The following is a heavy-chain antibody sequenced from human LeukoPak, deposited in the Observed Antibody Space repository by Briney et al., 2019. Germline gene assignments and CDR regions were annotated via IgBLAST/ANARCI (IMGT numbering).Heavy chain of an antibody. CDR2: ISSSGSYV. CDR1: GFTFSSYE. Sequence: GGSLRLSCAASGFTFSSYEMNWVRQAPGEGLEWISYISSSGSYVKYADSVKGRFTISRDNAKNSLYLQMDSLRAEDTAIYYCTTDHVGATVEFDSWGQGTLVTVSS. D-gene: IGHD1-26*01. V-gene: IGHV3-48*03. CDR3: TTDHVGATVEFDS. J-gene: IGHJ4*02.